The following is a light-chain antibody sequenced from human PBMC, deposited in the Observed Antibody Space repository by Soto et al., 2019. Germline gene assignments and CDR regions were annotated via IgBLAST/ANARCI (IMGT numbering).Light chain of an antibody. CDR2: EAS. J-gene: IGLJ3*02. CDR3: CSLTNGATWV. Sequence: QSALTQPASVSGSPGQSITISCTGTNSDVGSHNFVSWYQQYPGKAPKLLIYEASKRPSGLSNRSSGSKSGNTASLTISGLQAEDEADYHCCSLTNGATWVFGGGTKLTVL. CDR1: NSDVGSHNF. V-gene: IGLV2-23*01.